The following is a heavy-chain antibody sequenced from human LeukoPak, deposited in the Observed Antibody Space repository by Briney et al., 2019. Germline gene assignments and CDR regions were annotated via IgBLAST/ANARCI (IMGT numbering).Heavy chain of an antibody. CDR3: AKRGVVIRVFLVGFHKEAYYFDS. D-gene: IGHD3-10*01. V-gene: IGHV3-23*01. CDR2: ISDSGGST. J-gene: IGHJ4*02. Sequence: GGSLRLSCAVSGVTLGNYGMSWVRQPPGKGLEWVAGISDSGGSTNYADSVKGRFTISRDTPRNTLYLQMNSLRAEDTAVYFCAKRGVVIRVFLVGFHKEAYYFDSWGQGALVTVSS. CDR1: GVTLGNYG.